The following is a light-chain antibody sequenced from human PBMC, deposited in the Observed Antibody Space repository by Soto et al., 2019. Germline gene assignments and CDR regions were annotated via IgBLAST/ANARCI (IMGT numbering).Light chain of an antibody. V-gene: IGKV3-15*01. CDR3: QQVNTYPLT. Sequence: IVVTQSPATLSVSPGERVTLSCMTSQSVSSHVAWYQQKPGQAPRLLLYGASTRATGIPARFSGSGSGTEFTLTISSLQPEDFGTYYCQQVNTYPLTFGGGTKVDIK. CDR2: GAS. J-gene: IGKJ4*01. CDR1: QSVSSH.